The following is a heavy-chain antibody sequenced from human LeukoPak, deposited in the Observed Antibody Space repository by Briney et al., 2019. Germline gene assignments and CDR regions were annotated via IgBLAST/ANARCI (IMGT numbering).Heavy chain of an antibody. CDR1: GYTFTSYG. Sequence: GASVKVSCKASGYTFTSYGISWVRQAPGQGLAWMGWISAYNGNTNYAQKLQGRVTMTTDTSTSTAYMELRSLRSDDTAVYYCARDLWDISGIARNDYWGQGTLVTVSS. J-gene: IGHJ4*02. CDR3: ARDLWDISGIARNDY. CDR2: ISAYNGNT. D-gene: IGHD2-15*01. V-gene: IGHV1-18*01.